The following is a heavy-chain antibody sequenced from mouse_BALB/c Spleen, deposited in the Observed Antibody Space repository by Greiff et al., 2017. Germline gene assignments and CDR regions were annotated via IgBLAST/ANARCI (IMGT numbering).Heavy chain of an antibody. D-gene: IGHD2-2*01. Sequence: QVTLKECGPGILQPSQTLSLTCSFSGFSLSTYGIGVGWIRQPSGKGLEWLAHIWWNDNKYYNTALKSRLTISKDTSNNQVFLKIASVDTADTATYYCARIEDGYGFAYWGQGTLVTVSA. J-gene: IGHJ3*01. CDR2: IWWNDNK. V-gene: IGHV8-11*01. CDR1: GFSLSTYGIG. CDR3: ARIEDGYGFAY.